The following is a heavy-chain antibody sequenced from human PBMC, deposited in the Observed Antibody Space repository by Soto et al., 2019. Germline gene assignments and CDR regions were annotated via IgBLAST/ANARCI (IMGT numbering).Heavy chain of an antibody. D-gene: IGHD2-2*01. CDR2: ISYDGSNK. J-gene: IGHJ6*01. CDR3: VAGDQYYGMGV. CDR1: GITISNYF. V-gene: IGHV3-30-3*01. Sequence: QVQLVESVGGVVQPGRSLRVSCAASGITISNYFMYWVRQAPGKGLEWVAAISYDGSNKHYSDSVKGRFTISRDNFKNTLYLQMNSLRDEDTAVYFCVAGDQYYGMGVLGQGTTVAVSS.